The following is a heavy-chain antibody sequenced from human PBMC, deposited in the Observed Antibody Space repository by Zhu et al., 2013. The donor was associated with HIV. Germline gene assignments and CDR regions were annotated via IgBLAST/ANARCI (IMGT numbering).Heavy chain of an antibody. J-gene: IGHJ4*02. CDR1: RDTFNNYA. V-gene: IGHV1-69*01. D-gene: IGHD3-22*01. CDR2: IFPIFATA. Sequence: QVQLVQSGAEVKKPGSSVKVSCKASRDTFNNYAINWVRQAPGQGLEWMGGIFPIFATANSAQKFQGRATFSADESTSTVYMDLSSLTSEDTAVYYCATGFYSSGYQKGSLPPYWGQGTLVTVSS. CDR3: ATGFYSSGYQKGSLPPY.